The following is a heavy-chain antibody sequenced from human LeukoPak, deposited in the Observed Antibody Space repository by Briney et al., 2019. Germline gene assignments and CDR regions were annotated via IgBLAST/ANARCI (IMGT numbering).Heavy chain of an antibody. CDR2: IIPILGIA. CDR3: AIGTIGYCSGGSCYNGDY. V-gene: IGHV1-69*04. D-gene: IGHD2-15*01. Sequence: SVKVSCKASGGTFSSYAISWVRQDPGQGLEWMGRIIPILGIANYAQKFQGRVTITVDKSTSTAYMELSSLRSDDTAVYYCAIGTIGYCSGGSCYNGDYWGQGTLVAVSS. J-gene: IGHJ4*02. CDR1: GGTFSSYA.